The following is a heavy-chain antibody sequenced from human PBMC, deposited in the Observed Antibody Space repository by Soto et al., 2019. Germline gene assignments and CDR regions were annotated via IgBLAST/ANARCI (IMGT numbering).Heavy chain of an antibody. J-gene: IGHJ4*02. V-gene: IGHV3-33*01. CDR1: GFTFSTHA. D-gene: IGHD6-19*01. CDR3: ARDPPGSGWAFDY. Sequence: QVQLVESGGGVVQPGRSLRLSCAAAGFTFSTHAMHWVRQAPGKGLEWVAFIWSDGSNKYYADSVKGRATISRDKSKRTVDLQMNSLRAEDTAVYYCARDPPGSGWAFDYWGQGTLVTVSS. CDR2: IWSDGSNK.